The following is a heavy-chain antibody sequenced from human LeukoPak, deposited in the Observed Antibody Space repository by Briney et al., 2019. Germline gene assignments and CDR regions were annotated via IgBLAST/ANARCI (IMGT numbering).Heavy chain of an antibody. D-gene: IGHD2-15*01. CDR3: ARRYCSGGSCYSDNWFDP. CDR2: ISYTGST. V-gene: IGHV4-39*01. J-gene: IGHJ5*02. Sequence: SETLSLTCTVSGGSISSTSYYWGWIRQPPGKGLEWIGSISYTGSTYHNPSLKSRVTISVDTSKNQFSLRLRSVTAADTAVYYCARRYCSGGSCYSDNWFDPWGQGTLVTVS. CDR1: GGSISSTSYY.